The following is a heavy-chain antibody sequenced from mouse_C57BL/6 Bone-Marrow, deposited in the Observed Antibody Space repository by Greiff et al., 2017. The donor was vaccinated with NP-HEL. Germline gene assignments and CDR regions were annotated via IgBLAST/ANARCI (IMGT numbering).Heavy chain of an antibody. D-gene: IGHD2-2*01. V-gene: IGHV14-4*01. CDR2: IDPENGDI. Sequence: VQLQQSGAELVRPGASVKLSCTASGFNIKDDYMHWVKQRPEQGLEWIGWIDPENGDIEYASKFQGKATITADTSSNTAYLQLSSLTSEDTAVYYCTAIYYGYDKDYYFDYWGQGTTLTVSS. CDR3: TAIYYGYDKDYYFDY. J-gene: IGHJ2*01. CDR1: GFNIKDDY.